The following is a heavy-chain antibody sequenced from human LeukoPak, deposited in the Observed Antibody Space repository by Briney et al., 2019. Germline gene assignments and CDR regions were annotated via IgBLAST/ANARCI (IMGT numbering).Heavy chain of an antibody. CDR3: AKDQVSDYYDSSGRFDF. J-gene: IGHJ4*02. V-gene: IGHV3-23*01. CDR2: IVGSGGIT. CDR1: GFTFSSYA. D-gene: IGHD3-22*01. Sequence: GGSLRLSCVASGFTFSSYAMNWVRQTPGKGLEWVSGIVGSGGITYYADSVKGRFTISRDNSKKTLYLQMNSLRAEDTAVYYCAKDQVSDYYDSSGRFDFWGQGTLVTVSS.